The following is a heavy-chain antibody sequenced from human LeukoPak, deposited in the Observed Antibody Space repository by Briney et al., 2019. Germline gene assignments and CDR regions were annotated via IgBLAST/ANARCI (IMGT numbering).Heavy chain of an antibody. V-gene: IGHV1-46*01. CDR2: INPGRGNT. Sequence: GASVKVSCKTSGYTFGSYYMHWVRQAPGQGLEWMGMINPGRGNTNYAETFQGRVTMTRDTSTRSVYVELSSLRSEDTAVYYCAREAAYNYEDSGLDYWGQGTLVTVSS. D-gene: IGHD3-16*01. CDR1: GYTFGSYY. CDR3: AREAAYNYEDSGLDY. J-gene: IGHJ4*02.